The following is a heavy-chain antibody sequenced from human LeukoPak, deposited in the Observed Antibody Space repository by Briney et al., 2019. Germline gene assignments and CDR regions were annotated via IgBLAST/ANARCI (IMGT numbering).Heavy chain of an antibody. CDR2: IWYDGSNK. V-gene: IGHV3-33*06. CDR3: AKVLEAATNDAFDI. D-gene: IGHD2-15*01. CDR1: GFTFSSYG. J-gene: IGHJ3*02. Sequence: GGSLRLSCAASGFTFSSYGMHWVRQAPGKGLEGVAVIWYDGSNKYYADSVNRRFTTSNNNSKNTLQLQMNSLAAEDAAVYYCAKVLEAATNDAFDIWGQGTMVTVSS.